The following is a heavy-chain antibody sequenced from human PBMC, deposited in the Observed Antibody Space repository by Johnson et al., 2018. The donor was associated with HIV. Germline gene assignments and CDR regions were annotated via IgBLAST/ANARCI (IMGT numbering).Heavy chain of an antibody. CDR3: AKSGLFVLVVYAPDVFDI. D-gene: IGHD2-8*02. V-gene: IGHV3-64*04. J-gene: IGHJ3*02. CDR1: GFTFSSYA. CDR2: ISGSGGST. Sequence: QVQLVESGGGLVQPGRSLRLSCAASGFTFSSYAMHWVRQAPGKGLEYVSAISGSGGSTYYADSVKGRFTISRDNSKNTLYLQMNSLRAEDTAVYYCAKSGLFVLVVYAPDVFDIWGQGTMVTVSS.